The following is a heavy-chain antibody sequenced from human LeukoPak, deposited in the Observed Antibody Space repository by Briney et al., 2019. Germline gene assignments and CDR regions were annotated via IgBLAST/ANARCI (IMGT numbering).Heavy chain of an antibody. CDR3: ARGLSGPSNGQFDY. J-gene: IGHJ4*02. Sequence: ASVKVSCKASGYTFTSYDINWVRQATGQGLEWMGGIIPIFGTANYAQKFQGRVTITADKSTSTAYMELSSLRSEDTAVYYCARGLSGPSNGQFDYWGQGTLVTVSS. CDR2: IIPIFGTA. V-gene: IGHV1-69*06. D-gene: IGHD2-15*01. CDR1: GYTFTSYD.